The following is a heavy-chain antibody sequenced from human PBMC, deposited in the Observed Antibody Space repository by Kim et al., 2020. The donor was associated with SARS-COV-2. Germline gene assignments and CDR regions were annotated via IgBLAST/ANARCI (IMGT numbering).Heavy chain of an antibody. D-gene: IGHD2-2*01. CDR2: INHSGST. CDR3: ARVDIYCSSTSCRYYYYYG. J-gene: IGHJ6*01. CDR1: GGSFSGYY. Sequence: SETLSLTCAVYGGSFSGYYWSWIRQPPGKGLEWIGEINHSGSTNYNPSLKSRVTISVDTSKNQFSLKLSSVTAADTAVYYCARVDIYCSSTSCRYYYYYG. V-gene: IGHV4-34*01.